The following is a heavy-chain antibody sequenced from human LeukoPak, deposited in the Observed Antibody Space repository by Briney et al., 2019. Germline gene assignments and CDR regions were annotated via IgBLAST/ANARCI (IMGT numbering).Heavy chain of an antibody. D-gene: IGHD6-6*01. Sequence: SETLSLTCTVSGGSISNYYWSWIRQPPGKGLEWIGYVYYTGSTSYNPSLKSRVTISGDTSKNQFSLKLSSVTAADTAVYYCTRRGGSSSSDWFDPWGQGTLVIVSS. CDR1: GGSISNYY. J-gene: IGHJ5*02. V-gene: IGHV4-59*08. CDR2: VYYTGST. CDR3: TRRGGSSSSDWFDP.